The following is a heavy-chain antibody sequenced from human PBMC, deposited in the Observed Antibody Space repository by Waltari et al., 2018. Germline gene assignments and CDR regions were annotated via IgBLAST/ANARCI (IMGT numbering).Heavy chain of an antibody. CDR1: GGSISDNDFY. CDR3: ARSLFSSTAVNWFDP. J-gene: IGHJ5*02. V-gene: IGHV4-39*01. D-gene: IGHD2-2*01. Sequence: QVQLQESGPGLVKPSETLSLTCTVSGGSISDNDFYWGWIRQPPGKGLEWMGNINYSGRPYQNPSLRSRITISVDTSKNQFSLKLGSVTAADTAIYYCARSLFSSTAVNWFDPWGQGTLVTVSS. CDR2: INYSGRP.